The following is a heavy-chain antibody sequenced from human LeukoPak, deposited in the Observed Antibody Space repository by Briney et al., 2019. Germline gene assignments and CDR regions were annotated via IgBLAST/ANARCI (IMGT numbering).Heavy chain of an antibody. CDR2: IWYDGSNK. CDR1: GFTFSSYG. D-gene: IGHD6-13*01. J-gene: IGHJ6*04. Sequence: GGSLRLSCAASGFTFSSYGMHWVRQAPGKGLEWVAVIWYDGSNKYYADSVKGRFTISRDNSKNTLYLQMNSLRAEDTAVYYCATPYSSSNYGMDEWGNGTTVTVSS. CDR3: ATPYSSSNYGMDE. V-gene: IGHV3-33*01.